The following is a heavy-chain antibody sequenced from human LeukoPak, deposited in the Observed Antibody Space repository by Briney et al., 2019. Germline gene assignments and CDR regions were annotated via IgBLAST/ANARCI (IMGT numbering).Heavy chain of an antibody. V-gene: IGHV3-64D*06. CDR1: GFTFSTYV. CDR3: VRGTGY. Sequence: GGSLRLSCSVSGFTFSTYVMHWVRQAPGKGLEYVSAISSNGDNTYYADSVKDRFTISRDNSKNTLYLQMSSLRADDTAVYYCVRGTGYWGQGTLVTVFS. J-gene: IGHJ4*02. CDR2: ISSNGDNT.